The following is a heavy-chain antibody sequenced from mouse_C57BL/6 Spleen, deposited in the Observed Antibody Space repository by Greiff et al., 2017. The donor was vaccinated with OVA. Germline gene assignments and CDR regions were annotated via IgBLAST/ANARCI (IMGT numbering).Heavy chain of an antibody. CDR1: GYTFTSYW. CDR3: ARSHSNSYAMDY. CDR2: IDPSDSYT. Sequence: QVQLQQPGAELVRPGTSVKLSCKASGYTFTSYWMHWVKQRPGQGLEWIGVIDPSDSYTNYNQKFKGKATLTVDTSSSTAYMQLSSLTSEDSAVYYCARSHSNSYAMDYWGQGTSVTVSS. V-gene: IGHV1-59*01. J-gene: IGHJ4*01. D-gene: IGHD2-5*01.